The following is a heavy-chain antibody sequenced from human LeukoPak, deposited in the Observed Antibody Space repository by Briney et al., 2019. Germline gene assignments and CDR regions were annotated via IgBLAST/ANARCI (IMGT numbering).Heavy chain of an antibody. CDR1: GYTFTSYY. CDR2: INPSGGST. J-gene: IGHJ4*02. D-gene: IGHD2-8*02. V-gene: IGHV1-46*03. Sequence: ASVKVSCKASGYTFTSYYIHWVRQAPGQGLEWMGIINPSGGSTTYAQKFQGRVTMTRDTTTSTVYMEMSSLRSEDTAIYYCARDYTGNGNGDYWGQGTLVTVSS. CDR3: ARDYTGNGNGDY.